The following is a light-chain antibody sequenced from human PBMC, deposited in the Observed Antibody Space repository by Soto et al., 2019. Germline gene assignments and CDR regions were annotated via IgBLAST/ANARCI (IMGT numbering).Light chain of an antibody. CDR1: SSDVGGYNY. V-gene: IGLV2-8*01. CDR2: DVI. J-gene: IGLJ2*01. Sequence: QSALTQPPSASGSPGQSVTFSCTGTSSDVGGYNYVSWYQQFPGKAPKLLIYDVIKRPSGVPARFFGSKSGNTASLTVSGLQAEDEADYYCSSYAGRSNVVFGGGTKLTVL. CDR3: SSYAGRSNVV.